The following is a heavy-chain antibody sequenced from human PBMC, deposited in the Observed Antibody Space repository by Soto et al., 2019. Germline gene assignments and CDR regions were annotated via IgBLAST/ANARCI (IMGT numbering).Heavy chain of an antibody. CDR1: GGSISSYY. J-gene: IGHJ6*02. V-gene: IGHV4-59*01. CDR2: IYYSGST. Sequence: PSETLSLTCTVSGGSISSYYWSWIRQPPGKGLEWIGYIYYSGSTNYNPSLKSRVTISVDTSKNQFSLKLSSVTAADTAVYYCARGELRFLEWSRGSYYGMDVWGQGTTVTVSS. CDR3: ARGELRFLEWSRGSYYGMDV. D-gene: IGHD3-3*01.